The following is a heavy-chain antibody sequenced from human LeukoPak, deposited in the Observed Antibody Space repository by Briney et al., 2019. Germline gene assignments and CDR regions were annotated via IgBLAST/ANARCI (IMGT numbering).Heavy chain of an antibody. CDR2: IYSAGAT. J-gene: IGHJ4*02. Sequence: GGSLRLSCAASGFTVSNSYMTWVRQAPGKGLEWLSVIYSAGATYYADSVKGRFTISRDNSKNTLYLQMNSLRAEDTAMYYCAGDRDLVASEYWGQGTLVTVSS. CDR1: GFTVSNSY. V-gene: IGHV3-66*01. D-gene: IGHD2-15*01. CDR3: AGDRDLVASEY.